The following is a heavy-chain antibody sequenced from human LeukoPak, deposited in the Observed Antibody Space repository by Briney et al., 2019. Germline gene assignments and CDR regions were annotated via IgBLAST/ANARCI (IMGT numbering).Heavy chain of an antibody. CDR3: ARDRGSGWFPDDY. V-gene: IGHV1-2*02. D-gene: IGHD6-19*01. CDR1: GYTFTAYY. J-gene: IGHJ4*02. Sequence: GASVRVSCKASGYTFTAYYIHWVRQAPGQGLERMGWINPNSGGTNYAQKFQGRVTMTRDTAISTAYMELRSLRSDDTAVYYCARDRGSGWFPDDYWGQGTLVTVAS. CDR2: INPNSGGT.